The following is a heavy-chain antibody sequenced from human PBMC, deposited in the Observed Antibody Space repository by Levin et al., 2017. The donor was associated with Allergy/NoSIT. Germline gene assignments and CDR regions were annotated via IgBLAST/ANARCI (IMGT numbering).Heavy chain of an antibody. D-gene: IGHD2-2*01. CDR1: GGSISSSNW. J-gene: IGHJ3*02. V-gene: IGHV4-4*02. CDR3: ASFNSYCSSTSCPADAFDI. Sequence: SETLSLTCAVSGGSISSSNWWSWVRQPPGKGLEWIGEIYHSGSTNYNPSLKSRVTISVDKSKNQFSLKLSSVTAADTAVYYCASFNSYCSSTSCPADAFDIWGQGTMVTVSS. CDR2: IYHSGST.